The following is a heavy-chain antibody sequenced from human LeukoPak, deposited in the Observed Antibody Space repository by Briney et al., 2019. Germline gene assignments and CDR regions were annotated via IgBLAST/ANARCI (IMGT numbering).Heavy chain of an antibody. CDR1: GFTFSAYV. CDR3: VRDGGYTGGWTYGAGDY. D-gene: IGHD2-8*02. Sequence: PGGSLRLSCAASGFTFSAYVMHWVRQAPGKGLECVAVISNDGSEKYYADSVKDRFSISRDNSKNTLYLQMSSLRTEDTAVYYCVRDGGYTGGWTYGAGDYWGQGTLVTVSS. CDR2: ISNDGSEK. J-gene: IGHJ4*01. V-gene: IGHV3-30*04.